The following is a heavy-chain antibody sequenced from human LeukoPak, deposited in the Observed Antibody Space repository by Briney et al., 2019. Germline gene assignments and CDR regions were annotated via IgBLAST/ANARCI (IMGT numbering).Heavy chain of an antibody. CDR2: ISWDGGST. Sequence: PGGSLRLSCAASGFTFDDYAMHWVRQAPGKGLEWVSLISWDGGSTYYADSVKGRFTISRDNSKNSLYLQMNSLRTEETALYYYATEYYTHSHYYYYMDVWGKGTTVTVSS. V-gene: IGHV3-43D*04. CDR1: GFTFDDYA. CDR3: ATEYYTHSHYYYYMDV. D-gene: IGHD3-10*01. J-gene: IGHJ6*03.